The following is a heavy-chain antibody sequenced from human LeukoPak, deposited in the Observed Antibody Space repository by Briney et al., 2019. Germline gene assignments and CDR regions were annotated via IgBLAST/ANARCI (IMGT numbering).Heavy chain of an antibody. Sequence: GGSLRLSCAASGFTFSDYYMSWIRQAPGKGLEWVSYISSSCSTIYYADSVKGRFTISRDNAKISLYLKMNSLRAEATAVYYCARGIAAAGPGEDYWGQGTLVTVSS. J-gene: IGHJ4*02. CDR2: ISSSCSTI. V-gene: IGHV3-11*01. CDR1: GFTFSDYY. D-gene: IGHD6-13*01. CDR3: ARGIAAAGPGEDY.